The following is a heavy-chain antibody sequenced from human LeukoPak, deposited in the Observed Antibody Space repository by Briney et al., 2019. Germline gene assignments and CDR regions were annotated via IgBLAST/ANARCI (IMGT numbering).Heavy chain of an antibody. V-gene: IGHV3-48*03. CDR3: ARDSPTSTRYNWFDP. J-gene: IGHJ5*02. CDR1: GFTFSSYA. Sequence: GGTLRLSCAASGFTFSSYAMSWVRQASGKGLEWISFISSSGTTVFYADSVKGRFTISRDNAKNSLYLKMNSLRAEDTAVYYCARDSPTSTRYNWFDPWGQGTLVTVSS. D-gene: IGHD5/OR15-5a*01. CDR2: ISSSGTTV.